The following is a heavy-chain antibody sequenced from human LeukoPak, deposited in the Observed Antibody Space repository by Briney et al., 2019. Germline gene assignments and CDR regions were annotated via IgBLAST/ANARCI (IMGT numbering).Heavy chain of an antibody. V-gene: IGHV4-34*01. CDR1: GGSFSGYY. CDR2: INHSGST. D-gene: IGHD1-26*01. J-gene: IGHJ4*02. Sequence: SETLSLTCAVYGGSFSGYYWSWIRQPPGKGLEWIGEINHSGSTNYNPSLKSRVTISVDTSKNQFSLKLSSVTAADTAVYYCARRNSGRYDYWGQGTLVTVSS. CDR3: ARRNSGRYDY.